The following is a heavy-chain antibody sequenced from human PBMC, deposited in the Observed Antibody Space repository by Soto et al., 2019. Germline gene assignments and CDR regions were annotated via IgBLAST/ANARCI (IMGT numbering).Heavy chain of an antibody. J-gene: IGHJ4*02. V-gene: IGHV4-59*01. CDR3: AKYRRTDAEGYTFDY. CDR2: IYYSGNT. D-gene: IGHD2-15*01. CDR1: GDSISGYY. Sequence: QVQLQESGPRLVKPSETLSLTCTVSGDSISGYYWSWIRQPPGKGLQWIGYIYYSGNTNYNPSLKGRVNMSVDTSKNQFSLQVSSVTAADTAVYFCAKYRRTDAEGYTFDYWGQGALVTVSS.